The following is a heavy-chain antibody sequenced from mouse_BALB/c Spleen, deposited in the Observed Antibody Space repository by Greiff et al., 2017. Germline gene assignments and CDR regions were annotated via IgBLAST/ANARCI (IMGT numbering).Heavy chain of an antibody. J-gene: IGHJ3*01. CDR3: TRKYGNYPFAY. CDR1: GYTFTDYE. CDR2: IDPETGGT. V-gene: IGHV1-15*01. D-gene: IGHD2-10*02. Sequence: VQLQQSGAELVRPGASVTLSCKASGYTFTDYEMHWVKQTPVHGLEWIGAIDPETGGTAYNQKFKGKATLTADKSSSTAYMELRSLTSEDSAVYYCTRKYGNYPFAYWGQGTLVTVSA.